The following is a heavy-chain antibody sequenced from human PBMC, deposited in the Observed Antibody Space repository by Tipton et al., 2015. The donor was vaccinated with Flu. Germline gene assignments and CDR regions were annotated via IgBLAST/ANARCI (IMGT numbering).Heavy chain of an antibody. D-gene: IGHD3-10*01. Sequence: TLSLTCTVSGGSISSSSYYWGWIRQPPGKGLEWIGSIYYSGNTYYSPSLKSRVAMSVDTSRNQFSLRLSSVTAADTAVYYCATTTYYYGSGTHDYWGQGTLVTVSS. V-gene: IGHV4-39*01. CDR1: GGSISSSSYY. CDR3: ATTTYYYGSGTHDY. J-gene: IGHJ4*02. CDR2: IYYSGNT.